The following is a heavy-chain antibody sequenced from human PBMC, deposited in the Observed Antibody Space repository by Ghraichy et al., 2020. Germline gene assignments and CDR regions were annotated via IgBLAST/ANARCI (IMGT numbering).Heavy chain of an antibody. D-gene: IGHD3-10*01. CDR2: ISGSGGST. CDR1: GFTFSSYA. Sequence: LTCAASGFTFSSYAMSWVRQAPGKGLEWVSAISGSGGSTYYADSVKGRFTISRDNSKNTLYLQMNSLRAEDTAVYYCAKGVAFGGWYFDYWGQGTLVTVSS. V-gene: IGHV3-23*01. CDR3: AKGVAFGGWYFDY. J-gene: IGHJ4*02.